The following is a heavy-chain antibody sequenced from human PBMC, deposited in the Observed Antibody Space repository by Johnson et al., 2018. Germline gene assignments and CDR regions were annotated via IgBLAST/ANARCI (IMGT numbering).Heavy chain of an antibody. CDR3: ARDGRWPYGAFDI. D-gene: IGHD5-24*01. Sequence: QVQLQESGPGLVKPSETLSLTCTVSGGSISSYYWSWIRQHPGKGLEWIGYIYYSGSTNYNPSLKSRVTISVDTSKNQFSLKLSSVTAADTAVYYCARDGRWPYGAFDIWGQGTMVTVSS. CDR1: GGSISSYY. V-gene: IGHV4-59*01. CDR2: IYYSGST. J-gene: IGHJ3*02.